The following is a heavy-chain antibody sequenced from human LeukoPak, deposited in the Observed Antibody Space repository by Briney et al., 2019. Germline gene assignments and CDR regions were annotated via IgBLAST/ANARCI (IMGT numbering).Heavy chain of an antibody. Sequence: ASVKVSCKASGYTFTGYYMHWVRQAPGQGLEWMGWINPNSGGTNYAQKFQGRVTMTTDTSTSTAYMELRSLRSDDTAVYYCARDQINYYYYYGMDVWGHGTTVTVSS. CDR3: ARDQINYYYYYGMDV. CDR2: INPNSGGT. CDR1: GYTFTGYY. J-gene: IGHJ6*02. V-gene: IGHV1-2*02.